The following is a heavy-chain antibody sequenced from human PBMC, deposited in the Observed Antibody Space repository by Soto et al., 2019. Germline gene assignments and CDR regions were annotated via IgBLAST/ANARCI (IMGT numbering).Heavy chain of an antibody. J-gene: IGHJ4*02. CDR2: IYSGGST. Sequence: EVQLVESGGGLVQPGGSLRLSCAASGVTVSSNYMSWVRQAPGKGLEWVSVIYSGGSTYYAYSVQGRFTISRDNSKNTLYLQMNSLRAEDTAVYYCARHGYNSGGGYFDSWGQGTLVTVSS. CDR1: GVTVSSNY. V-gene: IGHV3-66*04. D-gene: IGHD5-18*01. CDR3: ARHGYNSGGGYFDS.